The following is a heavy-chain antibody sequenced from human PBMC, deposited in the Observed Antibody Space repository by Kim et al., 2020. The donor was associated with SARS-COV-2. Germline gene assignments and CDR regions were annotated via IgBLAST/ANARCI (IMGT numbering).Heavy chain of an antibody. CDR3: ARGPWEGTMVQGVPSCYYYYMVV. CDR2: INHSGST. V-gene: IGHV4-34*01. Sequence: SETLSLTCAVYGGSFSGYYWSWIRQPPGKGLEWIGEINHSGSTNYNPSLKSRVTISVDTSKNQFSLKLSSVTAADTAVYYCARGPWEGTMVQGVPSCYYYYMVVWREGTPLTVSS. J-gene: IGHJ6*03. CDR1: GGSFSGYY. D-gene: IGHD3-10*01.